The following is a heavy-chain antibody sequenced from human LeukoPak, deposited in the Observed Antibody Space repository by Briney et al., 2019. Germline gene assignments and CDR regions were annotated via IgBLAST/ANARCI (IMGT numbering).Heavy chain of an antibody. V-gene: IGHV1-18*01. Sequence: ASVKVSCKASGYTFTSYGISWVRQAPGQGLEWMGWISAYNGNTNYAQKLQGRVTMTTDTCTSTAYMELRSLRSDDTAVYYCARDNFRTVTTGSNGRFDPWGQGTLVTVSS. J-gene: IGHJ5*02. CDR3: ARDNFRTVTTGSNGRFDP. CDR2: ISAYNGNT. D-gene: IGHD4-17*01. CDR1: GYTFTSYG.